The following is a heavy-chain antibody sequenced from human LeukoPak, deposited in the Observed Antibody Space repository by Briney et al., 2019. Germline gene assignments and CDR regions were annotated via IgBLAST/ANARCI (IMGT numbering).Heavy chain of an antibody. V-gene: IGHV3-20*04. CDR2: INWNGGST. CDR1: GFTFSDYY. CDR3: ARVGAPYDSSGYYYFDY. Sequence: GGSLRLSCAASGFTFSDYYMSWVRQAPGKGLEWVSGINWNGGSTGYADSVKGRFTISRDNAKNSLYLQMNSLRAEDTALYYCARVGAPYDSSGYYYFDYWGQGTLVTVSS. J-gene: IGHJ4*02. D-gene: IGHD3-22*01.